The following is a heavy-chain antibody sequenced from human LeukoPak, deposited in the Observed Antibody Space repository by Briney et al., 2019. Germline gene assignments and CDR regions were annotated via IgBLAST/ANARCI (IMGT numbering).Heavy chain of an antibody. CDR1: GYSISSGYY. CDR2: IYHSGST. V-gene: IGHV4-38-2*02. D-gene: IGHD3-10*01. J-gene: IGHJ4*02. Sequence: SETLSLTCTVSGYSISSGYYWGWIRQPPGKGLEWIGSIYHSGSTYYNPSLKSRVTISVDTSKNQFSLKLSSVTAADTAVYYCARAYRWFGELSSGHWGQGTLVTVSS. CDR3: ARAYRWFGELSSGH.